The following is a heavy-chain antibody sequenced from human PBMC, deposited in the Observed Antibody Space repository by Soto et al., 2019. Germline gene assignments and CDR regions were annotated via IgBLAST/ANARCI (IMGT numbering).Heavy chain of an antibody. CDR1: GFTFSSYA. CDR3: AKALGELSPESYDY. CDR2: ISYDGSDK. D-gene: IGHD3-16*02. J-gene: IGHJ4*02. V-gene: IGHV3-30*18. Sequence: QVQLVESGGGVVQPGRSLRLSCAASGFTFSSYAMHWVRQAPGKGLEWVAVISYDGSDKYYADSVKGRFTISRDNSKNTLNLQMNSLRADGTAVYYCAKALGELSPESYDYWGQGTLITVSS.